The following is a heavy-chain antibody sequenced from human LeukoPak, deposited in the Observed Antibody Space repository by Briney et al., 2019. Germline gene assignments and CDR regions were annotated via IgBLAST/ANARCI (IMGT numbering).Heavy chain of an antibody. Sequence: GGSLRLSCAASGFTFDSYALHWVRQAPGKGLEWLAIITYDGTSKYYADSVKGRFTISRDNSKNTLFLQMNSLRAEDTAVYYCARVEYSSSPHFDYWGRGTLVTVSS. CDR3: ARVEYSSSPHFDY. D-gene: IGHD6-6*01. CDR1: GFTFDSYA. J-gene: IGHJ4*02. V-gene: IGHV3-30-3*01. CDR2: ITYDGTSK.